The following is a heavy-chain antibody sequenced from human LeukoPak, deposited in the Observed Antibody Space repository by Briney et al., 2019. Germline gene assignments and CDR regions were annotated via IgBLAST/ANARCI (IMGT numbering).Heavy chain of an antibody. CDR3: ARGPYSGYAS. D-gene: IGHD5-12*01. CDR2: INHSGST. J-gene: IGHJ4*02. V-gene: IGHV4-34*01. Sequence: PSETLSLTCAVYGGSFSGYYRSWIRQPPGKGLEWIGEINHSGSTNYNPSLKSRVTISVDTSKNQFSLKLSSVTAADTAVYYCARGPYSGYASWGQGTLVTVSS. CDR1: GGSFSGYY.